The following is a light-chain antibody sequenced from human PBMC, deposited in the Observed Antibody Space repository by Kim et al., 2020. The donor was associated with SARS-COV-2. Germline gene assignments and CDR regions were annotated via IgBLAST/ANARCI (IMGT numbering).Light chain of an antibody. CDR2: DAS. CDR3: QHRKNWPWT. V-gene: IGKV3-11*01. J-gene: IGKJ1*01. CDR1: QSVSSY. Sequence: EIVLTQSPATLSLSPGDGATLTCRASQSVSSYLAWYQQKPGQAPRLLIFDASNRATGIPARFSGSGSGTDFTLTISSLEPEDFAVYYCQHRKNWPWTFGQGTKVDIK.